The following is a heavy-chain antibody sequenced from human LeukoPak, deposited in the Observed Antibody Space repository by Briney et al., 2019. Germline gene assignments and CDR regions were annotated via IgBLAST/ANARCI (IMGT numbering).Heavy chain of an antibody. J-gene: IGHJ4*02. D-gene: IGHD2-15*01. CDR3: AKDDRRYCSGGSCYDLGY. Sequence: PGGSLRLSCAASGFTFSSYGMHWVRQAPGKGLEWVAVISHDGSNKYYADSVKGRFTISRDNSKNTLYLQMNSLRAEDTAVYYCAKDDRRYCSGGSCYDLGYWGQGTLVTVSS. CDR1: GFTFSSYG. V-gene: IGHV3-30*18. CDR2: ISHDGSNK.